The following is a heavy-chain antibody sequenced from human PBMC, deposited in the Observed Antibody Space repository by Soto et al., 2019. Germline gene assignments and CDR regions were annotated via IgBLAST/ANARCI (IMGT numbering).Heavy chain of an antibody. CDR1: GFTFTSSA. J-gene: IGHJ6*02. V-gene: IGHV1-58*01. Sequence: SVKVSCKASGFTFTSSAVQWVRQARGQRLEWKGWIVVGSGNTNYAQKFQERVTITRDMSTSTAYMELSSLRSEDTAVYYCAASEVGAAFYYYYGMDVWGQGTTVTVSS. CDR2: IVVGSGNT. CDR3: AASEVGAAFYYYYGMDV. D-gene: IGHD1-26*01.